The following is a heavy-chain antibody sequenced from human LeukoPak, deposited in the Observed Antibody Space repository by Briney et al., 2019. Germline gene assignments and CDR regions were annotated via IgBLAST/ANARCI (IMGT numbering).Heavy chain of an antibody. CDR2: TDGRGDTT. Sequence: PGGSLRLSCAVSGFTFRSYAMTWVRQAPGEGLEWVSSTDGRGDTTFYAGSVKGRFTISRDNSKNTLYLQMNSLRAEDTAVYYCAKATRPADSNGTYVDFDCWGQGTLVTVSS. D-gene: IGHD6-25*01. J-gene: IGHJ4*02. CDR3: AKATRPADSNGTYVDFDC. V-gene: IGHV3-23*01. CDR1: GFTFRSYA.